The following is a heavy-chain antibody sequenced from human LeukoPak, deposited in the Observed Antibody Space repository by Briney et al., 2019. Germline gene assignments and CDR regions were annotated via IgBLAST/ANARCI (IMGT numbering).Heavy chain of an antibody. CDR3: ARDYYDSSGYYYLPSSFDY. CDR2: ISSSGSTI. J-gene: IGHJ4*02. CDR1: GFTFSDYY. D-gene: IGHD3-22*01. V-gene: IGHV3-11*04. Sequence: TGGSLRLSCAASGFTFSDYYMSWIRQAPGKGLEWVSYISSSGSTIYYADSVKGRFTISRDNAKNSLYLQMNSLRAEDTAVYYCARDYYDSSGYYYLPSSFDYWGQGTLVTVSS.